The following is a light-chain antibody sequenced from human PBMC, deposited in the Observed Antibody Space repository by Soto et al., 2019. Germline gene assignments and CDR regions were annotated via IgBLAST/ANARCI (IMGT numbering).Light chain of an antibody. Sequence: PGERATLSCRASQSVSSYLAWYQQKPGQAPGLLIYDASNRATGIPARFSGSGSGTDFTLTISSLEPEDFAVYYCQQRSNWPPITFGQGTRL. J-gene: IGKJ5*01. CDR2: DAS. CDR3: QQRSNWPPIT. CDR1: QSVSSY. V-gene: IGKV3-11*01.